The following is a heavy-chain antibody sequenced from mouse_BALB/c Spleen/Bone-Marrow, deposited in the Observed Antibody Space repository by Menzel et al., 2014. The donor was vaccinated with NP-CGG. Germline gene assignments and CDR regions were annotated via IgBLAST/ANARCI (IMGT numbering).Heavy chain of an antibody. CDR1: GFNIKDTY. CDR2: IDPANGNT. J-gene: IGHJ4*01. CDR3: ARWEYYAMDY. V-gene: IGHV14-3*02. Sequence: EVQLQQSGAELVKPGASVKLSCTASGFNIKDTYMHWVKQRPEQGLEWIGRIDPANGNTKYDPKFQGKATITADTSSNTAYLQLSSLTFEDTAVYYCARWEYYAMDYWGQGTSVPVSS. D-gene: IGHD4-1*01.